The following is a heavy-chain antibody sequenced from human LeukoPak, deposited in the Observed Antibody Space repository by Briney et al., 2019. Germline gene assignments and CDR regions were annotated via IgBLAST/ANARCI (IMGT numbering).Heavy chain of an antibody. CDR1: GYTFTSYG. CDR2: ISAYNGNT. V-gene: IGHV1-18*01. Sequence: ASVKVSCKASGYTFTSYGISWVRQAPGQGLEWTGWISAYNGNTNYAQKLQGRVTMTTDTSTSTAYMELRSLRSDDTAVYYCARDGGYYYDSSGYEDYWGQGTLVTVSS. D-gene: IGHD3-22*01. CDR3: ARDGGYYYDSSGYEDY. J-gene: IGHJ4*02.